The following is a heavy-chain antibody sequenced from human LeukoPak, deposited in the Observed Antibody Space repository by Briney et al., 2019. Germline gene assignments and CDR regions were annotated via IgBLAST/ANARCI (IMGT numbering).Heavy chain of an antibody. CDR1: GGSISSYY. D-gene: IGHD4-23*01. J-gene: IGHJ4*02. V-gene: IGHV4-59*01. CDR2: IYYSGST. CDR3: ASGGPPYGGNSFDPAYYFDY. Sequence: SETLSLTCTVSGGSISSYYWSWIRQPPGKGLEWIGYIYYSGSTNYNPSLKSRVTISVDTSKNQFSLKLSSVTAEDTAVYYCASGGPPYGGNSFDPAYYFDYWGQGTLVTVSS.